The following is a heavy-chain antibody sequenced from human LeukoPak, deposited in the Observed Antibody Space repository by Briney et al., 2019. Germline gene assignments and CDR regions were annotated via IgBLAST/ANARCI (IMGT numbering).Heavy chain of an antibody. CDR3: SGERGAFCPFGY. CDR2: ISLTGRA. J-gene: IGHJ4*02. Sequence: ASETLSLTCGVSGGSISSTNWWSWVRQPPGQGLEWIGEISLTGRANYNPSLNGRVTMSLDESRNQLSLNLTSVTAADTAIYYCSGERGAFCPFGYGGQGTLVIVPP. V-gene: IGHV4-4*02. CDR1: GGSISSTNW. D-gene: IGHD2-2*01.